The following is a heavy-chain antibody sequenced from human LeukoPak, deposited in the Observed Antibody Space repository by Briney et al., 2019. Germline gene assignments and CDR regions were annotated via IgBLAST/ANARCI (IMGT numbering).Heavy chain of an antibody. J-gene: IGHJ4*02. CDR2: INHSGST. V-gene: IGHV4-34*01. Sequence: SENLSLTCAVYGGSFSGYYWSWIRQPPGKGLEWIGEINHSGSTNYNPSLKSRVTISVDTSKNQFSLKLSSVTAADTAVYYCARRYFDYWGQGTLVTVSS. CDR3: ARRYFDY. CDR1: GGSFSGYY.